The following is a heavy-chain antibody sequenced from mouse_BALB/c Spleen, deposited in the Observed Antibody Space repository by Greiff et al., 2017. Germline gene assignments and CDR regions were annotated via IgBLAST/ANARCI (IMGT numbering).Heavy chain of an antibody. CDR3: ASNYGPSYWYFDV. CDR2: ISYSGST. D-gene: IGHD1-1*01. J-gene: IGHJ1*01. CDR1: GYSITSDYA. Sequence: EVKLQESGPGLVKPSQSLSLTCTVTGYSITSDYAWNWIRQFPGNKLEWMGYISYSGSTSYNPSLKSRISITRDTSKNQFFLQLNSVTTEDTATYYCASNYGPSYWYFDVWGAGTTVTVSS. V-gene: IGHV3-2*02.